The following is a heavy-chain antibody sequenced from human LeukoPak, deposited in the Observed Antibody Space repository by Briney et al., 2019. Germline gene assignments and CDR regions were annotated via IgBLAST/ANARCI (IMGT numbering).Heavy chain of an antibody. CDR2: ISTYNGDT. CDR1: GYTFTRYG. V-gene: IGHV1-18*01. D-gene: IGHD6-25*01. CDR3: ARDPSNSSGRYTFFDF. Sequence: ASVKVSCKASGYTFTRYGITWVRQAPGQGLEWMGWISTYNGDTKFAQKLQGRVTMTRDTSTDTAYMELRSLRSDDTAVYYCARDPSNSSGRYTFFDFWGQGTLVAVSS. J-gene: IGHJ4*02.